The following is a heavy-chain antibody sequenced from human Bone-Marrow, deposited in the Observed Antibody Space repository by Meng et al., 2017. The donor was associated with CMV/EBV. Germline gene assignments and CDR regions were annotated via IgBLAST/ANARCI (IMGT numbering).Heavy chain of an antibody. CDR2: LYSSGST. CDR3: ATSLGYCSSTSCYPHQNFDY. D-gene: IGHD2-2*01. Sequence: GSYYWRWIRQPPGKGLEWIGYLYSSGSTNYNPSLKSRVTISVDTSKNQFSLKLSSVTAADTAVYYCATSLGYCSSTSCYPHQNFDYWGQGTLVTVSS. J-gene: IGHJ4*02. CDR1: GSYY. V-gene: IGHV4-61*01.